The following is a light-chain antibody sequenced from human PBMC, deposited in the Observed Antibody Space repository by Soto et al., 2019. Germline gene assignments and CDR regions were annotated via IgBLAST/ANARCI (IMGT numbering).Light chain of an antibody. J-gene: IGLJ2*01. CDR3: QTWGTGIHVV. Sequence: QSVLTQSPSASASLGASVKLTCTLNSGHSSYAIAWHQQQPEKGPRYLMKINNDGSHSKGDGIPDRFSGSSSGAERYLTISSLQSEDEADYYCQTWGTGIHVVFGGGTKLTVL. V-gene: IGLV4-69*01. CDR1: SGHSSYA. CDR2: INNDGSH.